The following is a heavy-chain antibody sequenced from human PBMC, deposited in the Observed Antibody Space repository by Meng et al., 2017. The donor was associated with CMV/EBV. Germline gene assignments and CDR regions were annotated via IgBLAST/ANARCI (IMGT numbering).Heavy chain of an antibody. J-gene: IGHJ3*02. Sequence: ASVKVSCKASGYTFTSYDINWVRQATGQGLEWMGWMNPNSGNTGYAQKFQGRVHITRNTSISTAYMELSSLRSEDTAVYYCARNPQKGYDFWSGYSQTWNDAFDIWGQGTMVTVSS. V-gene: IGHV1-8*03. CDR2: MNPNSGNT. D-gene: IGHD3-3*01. CDR1: GYTFTSYD. CDR3: ARNPQKGYDFWSGYSQTWNDAFDI.